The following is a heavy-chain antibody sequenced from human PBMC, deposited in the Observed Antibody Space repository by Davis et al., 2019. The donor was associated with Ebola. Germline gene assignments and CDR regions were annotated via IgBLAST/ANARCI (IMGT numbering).Heavy chain of an antibody. CDR1: GFTFSSYG. CDR2: ISYDGSNK. Sequence: GESLKISCAASGFTFSSYGMHWVRQAPGKGLEWVAVISYDGSNKYYADSVKGRFTISRDNSKNTLYLQMNSLRAEDTAVYYCAKGDTRDYWGQGTLVTVSS. V-gene: IGHV3-30*18. D-gene: IGHD3-22*01. J-gene: IGHJ4*02. CDR3: AKGDTRDY.